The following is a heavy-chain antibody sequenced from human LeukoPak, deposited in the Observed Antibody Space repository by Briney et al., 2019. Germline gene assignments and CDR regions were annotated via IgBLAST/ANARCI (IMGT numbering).Heavy chain of an antibody. J-gene: IGHJ6*02. CDR2: IKQDGSEK. CDR3: ARDPYSSTWSYGMDV. D-gene: IGHD6-6*01. V-gene: IGHV3-7*05. CDR1: GFTFSSYW. Sequence: GGSLRLSCAASGFTFSSYWMSWVRPGPGRGLEWVANIKQDGSEKVYVGSVKGRFTISRDNAKNSLFLQMNTLRAEDTAVYYCARDPYSSTWSYGMDVWGQGTTVTVSS.